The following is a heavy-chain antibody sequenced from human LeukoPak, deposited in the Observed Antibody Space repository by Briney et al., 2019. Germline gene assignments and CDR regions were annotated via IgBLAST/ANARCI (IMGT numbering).Heavy chain of an antibody. D-gene: IGHD3-22*01. CDR1: GVTVSSNY. CDR2: IYSDGRT. V-gene: IGHV3-66*01. J-gene: IGHJ4*02. Sequence: GGSLRLSCAASGVTVSSNYMSWVRQAPGKGLERVSIIYSDGRTYYADSVKGRFTISRDNSKNILYLQMNNLGAEDTAVYYCTRDLRGFDTRAYYYDYFDYWGQGTLVTVSS. CDR3: TRDLRGFDTRAYYYDYFDY.